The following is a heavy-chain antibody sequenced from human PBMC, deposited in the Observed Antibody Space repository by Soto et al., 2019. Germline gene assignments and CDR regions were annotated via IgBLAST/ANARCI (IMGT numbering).Heavy chain of an antibody. V-gene: IGHV1-18*04. D-gene: IGHD3-16*02. CDR3: ARVVSSGGYDYVWGSYRPFGMDV. Sequence: ASVKVSCKASGYTFTSYGISWVRQAPGQGLEWMGWISAYNGNTNYAQKLQGRVTMTTDTSTSTAYMELRSLRSDDTAVYYCARVVSSGGYDYVWGSYRPFGMDVWGQGTTVTV. J-gene: IGHJ6*02. CDR1: GYTFTSYG. CDR2: ISAYNGNT.